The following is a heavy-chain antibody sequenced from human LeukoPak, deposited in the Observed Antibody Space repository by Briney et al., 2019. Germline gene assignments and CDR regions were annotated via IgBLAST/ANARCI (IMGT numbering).Heavy chain of an antibody. CDR1: GGSISSGDYY. CDR3: ARDLHTPGDYGDYGSPPNWFDP. Sequence: PSQTLSLTCTVSGGSISSGDYYWSWIRRPPGKGLEWIGYIYYSGSTYYNPSLKSRVTISVDTSKNQFSLKLSSVTAADTAVYYCARDLHTPGDYGDYGSPPNWFDPWGQGTLVTVSS. V-gene: IGHV4-30-4*08. D-gene: IGHD4-17*01. J-gene: IGHJ5*02. CDR2: IYYSGST.